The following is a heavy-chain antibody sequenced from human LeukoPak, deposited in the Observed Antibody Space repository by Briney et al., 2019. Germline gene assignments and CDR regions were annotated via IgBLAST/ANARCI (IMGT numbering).Heavy chain of an antibody. Sequence: PGRSLRLSCAASGFTFSSYGMHWARQAPGKGLEWVAVISYDGSNKYYADSVKGRFTISRDNSKNTLYLQMNSLRAEDTAVYYCAKEWRGYYYDSSGYYFDYWGQGTLVTVSS. D-gene: IGHD3-22*01. CDR2: ISYDGSNK. V-gene: IGHV3-30*18. J-gene: IGHJ4*02. CDR3: AKEWRGYYYDSSGYYFDY. CDR1: GFTFSSYG.